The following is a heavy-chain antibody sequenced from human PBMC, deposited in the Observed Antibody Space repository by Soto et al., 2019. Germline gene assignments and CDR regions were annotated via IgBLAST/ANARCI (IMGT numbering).Heavy chain of an antibody. Sequence: SETLSLTCTVSGGSISSGGYYWSWIRQHPGKGLEWIGYIYYSGSTYYNPSLKSRVTISVDTSKNQFSLKLSSVTAADTAVYYCARSVGSGSLNWFDPWGQGTLVTVSS. CDR1: GGSISSGGYY. V-gene: IGHV4-31*03. J-gene: IGHJ5*02. CDR2: IYYSGST. CDR3: ARSVGSGSLNWFDP. D-gene: IGHD3-10*01.